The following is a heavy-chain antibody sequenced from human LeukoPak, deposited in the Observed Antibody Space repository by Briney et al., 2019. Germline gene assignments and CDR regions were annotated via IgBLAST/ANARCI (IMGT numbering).Heavy chain of an antibody. Sequence: ASVKVSCKASGYTFTGYYMHWVRQAPGQGLEWMGWINPNSGGTNYAQKFQGRVIMTWDPSISTAYMELARLRSDDTAIYYCARDRSRGSGQFDPWGQGTLVTVSS. J-gene: IGHJ5*02. D-gene: IGHD3-10*01. CDR2: INPNSGGT. CDR3: ARDRSRGSGQFDP. V-gene: IGHV1-2*02. CDR1: GYTFTGYY.